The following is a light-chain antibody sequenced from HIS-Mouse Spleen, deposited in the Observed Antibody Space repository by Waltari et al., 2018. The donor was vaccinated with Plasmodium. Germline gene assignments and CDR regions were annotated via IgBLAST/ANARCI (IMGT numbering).Light chain of an antibody. J-gene: IGLJ3*02. V-gene: IGLV3-10*01. Sequence: SYELTQPPSVSVSPGQTARITCSGDALPKKYAYWYQQKSGQALVLVIYEDSKRPSGIPERFYGSSSGTMATLTISGAQVEDEADYYCYSTDSSGNHRVFGGGTKLTVL. CDR1: ALPKKY. CDR2: EDS. CDR3: YSTDSSGNHRV.